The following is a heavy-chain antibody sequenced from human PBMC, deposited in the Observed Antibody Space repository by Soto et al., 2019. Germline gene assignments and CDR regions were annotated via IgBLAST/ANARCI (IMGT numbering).Heavy chain of an antibody. CDR1: GGSIGSTNW. V-gene: IGHV4-4*02. CDR3: ARVGPGSSGYYFSSSRASN. D-gene: IGHD3-22*01. Sequence: SETLSLTCDVSGGSIGSTNWWSWVRQSPGMGLEWIGEIFHSGRTYYNPSLKSRVTISVDTSKNQFSLKLSSVTAADTAVYYCARVGPGSSGYYFSSSRASNWGQGSLVTVSS. J-gene: IGHJ4*02. CDR2: IFHSGRT.